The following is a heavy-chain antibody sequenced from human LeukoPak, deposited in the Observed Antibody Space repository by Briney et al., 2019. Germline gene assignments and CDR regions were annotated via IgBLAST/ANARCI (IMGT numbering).Heavy chain of an antibody. Sequence: GRSLRLSCAVSGFTFDDYAMHWVRQAPGKGLAWVSGISWNSGNIDYADSVKGRFTISRDNAKNSLYLQMNSLRAEDTALYYCAKDACSSTSCSNDYWGQGTLVTVSS. CDR2: ISWNSGNI. J-gene: IGHJ4*02. CDR1: GFTFDDYA. D-gene: IGHD2-2*01. CDR3: AKDACSSTSCSNDY. V-gene: IGHV3-9*01.